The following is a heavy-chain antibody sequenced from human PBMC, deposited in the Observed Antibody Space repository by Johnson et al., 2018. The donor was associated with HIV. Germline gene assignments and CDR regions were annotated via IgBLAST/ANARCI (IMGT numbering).Heavy chain of an antibody. D-gene: IGHD6-19*01. CDR3: ARSGNRQWLVRGAFDI. V-gene: IGHV3-30*14. Sequence: HVQLVESGGGLVQPGGSLRLSCAASGFTFSSYAMHWVRQAPGKGLEWVAVISYDGSDKYYADSVKGRFTISRDNSKNTLYLQMNSLRAEDTAVYYCARSGNRQWLVRGAFDIWGQGTMVTVSS. CDR2: ISYDGSDK. J-gene: IGHJ3*02. CDR1: GFTFSSYA.